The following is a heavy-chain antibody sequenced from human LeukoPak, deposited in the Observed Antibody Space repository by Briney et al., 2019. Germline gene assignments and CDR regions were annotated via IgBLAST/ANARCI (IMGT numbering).Heavy chain of an antibody. CDR3: ARSYYYDSSGLNFGAFDI. V-gene: IGHV4-30-4*01. CDR1: GGSISSGDYY. D-gene: IGHD3-22*01. J-gene: IGHJ3*02. Sequence: SQTLSLTCTVSGGSISSGDYYWSWIRQPPGKGLEWIGYIYYSGSTYYNPSLKSRVTISVDTSKNQFSLKLSSVTAADTAVYYCARSYYYDSSGLNFGAFDIWGQGTMVTVSS. CDR2: IYYSGST.